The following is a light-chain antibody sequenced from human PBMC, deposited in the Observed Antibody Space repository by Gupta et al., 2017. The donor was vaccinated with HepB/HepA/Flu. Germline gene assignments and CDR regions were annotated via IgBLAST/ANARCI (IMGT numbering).Light chain of an antibody. V-gene: IGLV1-47*01. CDR1: SSNIGGNF. J-gene: IGLJ2*01. CDR2: RNN. Sequence: QSVLTQPPSASGTPGQRVTISCSGTSSNIGGNFVYWYQQFPGTAPKLLIYRNNQRPSGVPDRFSGSKSGTSASLAISGLRCEDELDYYCATWDDSLNNVVFGGGTKLTVL. CDR3: ATWDDSLNNVV.